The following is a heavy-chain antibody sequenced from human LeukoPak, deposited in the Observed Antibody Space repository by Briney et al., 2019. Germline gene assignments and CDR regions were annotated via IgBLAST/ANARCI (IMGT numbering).Heavy chain of an antibody. V-gene: IGHV3-21*04. D-gene: IGHD4-17*01. CDR1: GFTFSSYS. J-gene: IGHJ4*02. CDR2: ISSSSSYI. Sequence: GGSLRLSCAASGFTFSSYSMNWVRQAPGKGLEWVSSISSSSSYIYYADSVKGRFTISRDNSKNTLYLQMNGLRAEDTAVYYCAKDGRSDLGDHHEYFDYWGQGNLVTVSS. CDR3: AKDGRSDLGDHHEYFDY.